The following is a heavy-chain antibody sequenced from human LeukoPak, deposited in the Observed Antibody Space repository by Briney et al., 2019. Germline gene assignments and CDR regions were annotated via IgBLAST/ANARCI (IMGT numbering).Heavy chain of an antibody. Sequence: GASVKVSCKASGYTFTDYYMHWVRQAPGQGLEWMGVINPAGGSTTYAQRFQGRVTLTRDTSTSTVYMDLSSLRSEDTALYFCARLRGDYTSPLDFWGQGTLVPVSS. D-gene: IGHD4-17*01. J-gene: IGHJ4*02. V-gene: IGHV1-46*01. CDR1: GYTFTDYY. CDR3: ARLRGDYTSPLDF. CDR2: INPAGGST.